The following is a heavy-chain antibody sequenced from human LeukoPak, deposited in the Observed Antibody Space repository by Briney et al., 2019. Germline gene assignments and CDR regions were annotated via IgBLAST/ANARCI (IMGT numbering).Heavy chain of an antibody. V-gene: IGHV5-51*01. CDR1: GSRFPSYW. Sequence: GESLKISSQGSGSRFPSYWIGWVRQMPGKGLEWMGIIYPGDSDTRYSPSFEGQVTISADKPISTAYLQWSSLKASDTAMYYCARRDGYGAYDIWGQGTMVTVSS. J-gene: IGHJ3*02. D-gene: IGHD5-24*01. CDR3: ARRDGYGAYDI. CDR2: IYPGDSDT.